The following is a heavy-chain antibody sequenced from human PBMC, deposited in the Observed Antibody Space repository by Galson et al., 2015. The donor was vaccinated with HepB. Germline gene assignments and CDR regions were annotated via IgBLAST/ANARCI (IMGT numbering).Heavy chain of an antibody. CDR2: LSYDGDNK. CDR3: ARVWGKGRTTRWSNYYYGMDV. J-gene: IGHJ6*02. D-gene: IGHD1-7*01. V-gene: IGHV3-30*03. Sequence: SLRLSCAASGFSFNNYDIQWVRQAPGKGLEWVAFLSYDGDNKFNGDTVMGRFTISRDNSKNTVYLQMNSLRVEDTAVYYCARVWGKGRTTRWSNYYYGMDVWGQGTTVTVSS. CDR1: GFSFNNYD.